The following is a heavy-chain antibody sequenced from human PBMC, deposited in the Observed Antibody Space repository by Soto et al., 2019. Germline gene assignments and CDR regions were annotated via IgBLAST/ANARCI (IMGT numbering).Heavy chain of an antibody. J-gene: IGHJ4*02. CDR1: GFSLANYP. CDR2: SSPRGDTI. CDR3: AKGPHTNVGWPYYFES. Sequence: GGSLRLSCVASGFSLANYPMNWVRQTPGKGLEWISYSSPRGDTIYYADSVEGRFSISRDNARNSLSLHMSSLRDEDSALYYCAKGPHTNVGWPYYFESWGQGVPVTVSS. D-gene: IGHD6-19*01. V-gene: IGHV3-48*02.